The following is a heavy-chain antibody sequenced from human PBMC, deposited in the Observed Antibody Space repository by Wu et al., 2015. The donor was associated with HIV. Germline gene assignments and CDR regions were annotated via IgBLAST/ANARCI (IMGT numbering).Heavy chain of an antibody. CDR3: ARDYLSHGDARYYYYYGMDV. J-gene: IGHJ6*02. CDR2: ISAYNGNT. D-gene: IGHD4-17*01. Sequence: QVHLVQSGAEVKEPGASVKISCKTEYSFSIYYMHWVRQAPGQGLEWMGWISAYNGNTKYAQKLQDRVTMITDTSTSSAYMELRSLRSDDTAVYYCARDYLSHGDARYYYYYGMDVWGHGTTVTVSS. CDR1: EYSFSIYY. V-gene: IGHV1-18*04.